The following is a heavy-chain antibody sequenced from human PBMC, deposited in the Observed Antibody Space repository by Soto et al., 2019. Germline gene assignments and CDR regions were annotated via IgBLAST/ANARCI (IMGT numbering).Heavy chain of an antibody. CDR2: IWYDGSNK. CDR3: ARDPDSSTKVYYYYYMDV. CDR1: GFTFSSYG. V-gene: IGHV3-33*01. J-gene: IGHJ6*03. Sequence: PGGSLRLSCAASGFTFSSYGMHWVRQAPGKGLEWVAVIWYDGSNKYYADSVKGRFTISRDNSKNTLYLQMNSMKTEDKAMYYGARDPDSSTKVYYYYYMDVWGKGTTVTVSS. D-gene: IGHD2-2*01.